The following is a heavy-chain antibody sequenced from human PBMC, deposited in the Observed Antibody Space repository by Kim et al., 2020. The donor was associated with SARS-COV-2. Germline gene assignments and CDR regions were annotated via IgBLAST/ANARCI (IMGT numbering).Heavy chain of an antibody. Sequence: GGSLRLSCAASGFTFSSYSMNWVRQAPGKGLEWVSYISSSSSTIYYADSVKGRFTISRDNAKNSLYLQMNSLRDEDTAVYYCARDLLAFYGDSSGVDYWGQGTLVTVSS. D-gene: IGHD4-17*01. V-gene: IGHV3-48*02. J-gene: IGHJ4*02. CDR3: ARDLLAFYGDSSGVDY. CDR1: GFTFSSYS. CDR2: ISSSSSTI.